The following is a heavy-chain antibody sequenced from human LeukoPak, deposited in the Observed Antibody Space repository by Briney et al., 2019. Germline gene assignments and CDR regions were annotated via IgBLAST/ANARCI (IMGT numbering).Heavy chain of an antibody. CDR1: GGTFSSYA. CDR3: ATDLAAGYSSSWYSVG. Sequence: SVKVSCKASGGTFSSYAISWVRQAPGQGLEWMGGIIPIFGTANYAQKFQGRVTMTEDTSTDTAYMELSSLRSEDTAVYYCATDLAAGYSSSWYSVGWGQGTLVTVSS. V-gene: IGHV1-69*06. J-gene: IGHJ4*02. CDR2: IIPIFGTA. D-gene: IGHD6-13*01.